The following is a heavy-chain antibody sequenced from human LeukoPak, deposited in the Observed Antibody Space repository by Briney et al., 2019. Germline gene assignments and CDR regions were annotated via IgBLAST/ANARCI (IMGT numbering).Heavy chain of an antibody. CDR3: AREESQSSSWYVDY. V-gene: IGHV3-21*01. CDR2: ISSSGSYI. Sequence: PGWSLRLSCAASGFTFSSYNMNWVRQAPGKGLEWVSSISSSGSYIYYADSVKGRFTISRDNAKNSLYLQMNSLRAEDTAVYYCAREESQSSSWYVDYWGQGTLVTVSS. CDR1: GFTFSSYN. J-gene: IGHJ4*02. D-gene: IGHD6-13*01.